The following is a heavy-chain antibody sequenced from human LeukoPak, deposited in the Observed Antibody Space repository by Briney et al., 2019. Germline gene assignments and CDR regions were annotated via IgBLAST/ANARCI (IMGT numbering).Heavy chain of an antibody. Sequence: ASVKVSCKASGYSFTDKYMHWVRQAPGQGLEWMGWINPNSGGTNYAQKFQGRVTMTTDTSMSTAYMELSRLTSDDTAVYYCARTTMVRGTYYMDVWGKGTTVTISS. D-gene: IGHD3-10*01. J-gene: IGHJ6*03. CDR3: ARTTMVRGTYYMDV. CDR2: INPNSGGT. CDR1: GYSFTDKY. V-gene: IGHV1-2*02.